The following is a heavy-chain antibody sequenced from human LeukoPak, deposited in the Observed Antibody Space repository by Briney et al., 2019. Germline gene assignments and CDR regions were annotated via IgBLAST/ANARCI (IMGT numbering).Heavy chain of an antibody. V-gene: IGHV3-30*01. J-gene: IGHJ4*02. Sequence: GGSLRLSCAASGFTFDSYAMHWVRQAPGKGLEWVAVISHDGSNKYYADSVKGRFTISRDNSKNNLYLQMTSLRAEDTAVYYCARERWLQSFDSWGQGTLVTVSS. CDR1: GFTFDSYA. CDR2: ISHDGSNK. CDR3: ARERWLQSFDS. D-gene: IGHD5-24*01.